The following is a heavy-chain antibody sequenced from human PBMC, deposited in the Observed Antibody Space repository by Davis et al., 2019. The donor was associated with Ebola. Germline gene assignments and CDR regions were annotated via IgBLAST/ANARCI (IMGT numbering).Heavy chain of an antibody. CDR1: GFTLSSYA. J-gene: IGHJ4*02. D-gene: IGHD1-7*01. Sequence: AGSLSLPCAASGFTLSSYAMSWVRQAPGKGLEWVSAISGSGGSIYYADSVKGRFTISRDNSKNTLYLQMNSLRAEDTAVYYCAKKGNRNFDYYFDYWGQGTLVTVSS. V-gene: IGHV3-23*01. CDR3: AKKGNRNFDYYFDY. CDR2: ISGSGGSI.